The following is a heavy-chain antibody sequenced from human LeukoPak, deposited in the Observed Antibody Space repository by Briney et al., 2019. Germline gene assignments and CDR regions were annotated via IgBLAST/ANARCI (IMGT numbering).Heavy chain of an antibody. D-gene: IGHD4-23*01. CDR3: AREKDYGGIPGDY. CDR1: GYTFTGYY. CDR2: INPNSGAT. Sequence: ASVKVSCKASGYTFTGYYIHWVRQAPGQGLEWMGWINPNSGATNNAQKFQGRVTMTRDTSISTAYMELSRLRSDDTAVYYCAREKDYGGIPGDYWGQGTLVTVSS. V-gene: IGHV1-2*02. J-gene: IGHJ4*02.